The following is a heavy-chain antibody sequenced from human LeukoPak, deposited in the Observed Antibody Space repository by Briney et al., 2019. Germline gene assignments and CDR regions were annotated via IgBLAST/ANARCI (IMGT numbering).Heavy chain of an antibody. CDR2: INHSGST. CDR3: AREQTRAYDY. Sequence: PSETLSLTCAVYGGSFSGYYWSWIRQPPGKGLEWIGEINHSGSTNYNPSLKSRVTISVDTSKNQFSLKLSSVTAAGTAVYYCAREQTRAYDYWGQGTLVTVSS. CDR1: GGSFSGYY. J-gene: IGHJ4*02. V-gene: IGHV4-34*01. D-gene: IGHD6-13*01.